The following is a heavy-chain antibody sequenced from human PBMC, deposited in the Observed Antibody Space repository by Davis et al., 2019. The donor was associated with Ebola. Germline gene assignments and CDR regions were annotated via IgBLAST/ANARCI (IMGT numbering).Heavy chain of an antibody. CDR2: LVTSADT. J-gene: IGHJ3*02. CDR1: GFIFRNYV. V-gene: IGHV3-23*01. CDR3: AKDTSNIWFDI. Sequence: GESLKISCAASGFIFRNYVMSWVRQAPGKGLEWVSTLVTSADTYYADPVKGRFTISRDNSRNTLYLQMNGLRVEDTAIYYCAKDTSNIWFDIWGQGTMVTVSS. D-gene: IGHD1-26*01.